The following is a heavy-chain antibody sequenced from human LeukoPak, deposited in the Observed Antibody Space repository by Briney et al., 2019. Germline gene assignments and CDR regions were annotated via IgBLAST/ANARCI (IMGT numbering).Heavy chain of an antibody. CDR1: GFTFSSYA. V-gene: IGHV3-30-3*01. CDR3: AKGTYGMDV. Sequence: SGGSLRLSCAASGFTFSSYAMHWVRQAPGKGLEWVAVISYDGSNKYYADSVKGRFTISRDNSKNTLYLQMNSLRAEDTAVYYCAKGTYGMDVWGQGTTVTVSS. J-gene: IGHJ6*02. CDR2: ISYDGSNK.